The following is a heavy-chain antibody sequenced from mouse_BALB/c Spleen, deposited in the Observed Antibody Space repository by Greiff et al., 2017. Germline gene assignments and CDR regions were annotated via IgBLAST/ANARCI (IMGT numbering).Heavy chain of an antibody. CDR1: GYTFTDYW. V-gene: IGHV1-69*01. J-gene: IGHJ3*01. D-gene: IGHD2-3*01. Sequence: VQLQQPGAELVMPGASVKMSCTASGYTFTDYWMHWVKQRPGQGLEWIGAIDTSDSYTSYNQKFKGKATLTVDESSSTAYMQLSSLTSEDSAVYYCAGRDEGWLGAYWGQGTLVTVSA. CDR2: IDTSDSYT. CDR3: AGRDEGWLGAY.